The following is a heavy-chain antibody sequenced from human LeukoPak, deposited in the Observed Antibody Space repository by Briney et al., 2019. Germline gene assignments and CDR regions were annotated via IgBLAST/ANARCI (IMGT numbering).Heavy chain of an antibody. J-gene: IGHJ4*02. CDR3: ARFKRAGGWSYFDY. Sequence: SETLSLTCTVSGGSISTYCWSWIRKPPGKGLEWIGHIYNSGSTNYSPSLKSRVTISVDTSKNQFSLKLSSVTAADTAVYYCARFKRAGGWSYFDYWGQGTLVTVSS. D-gene: IGHD6-19*01. V-gene: IGHV4-59*01. CDR1: GGSISTYC. CDR2: IYNSGST.